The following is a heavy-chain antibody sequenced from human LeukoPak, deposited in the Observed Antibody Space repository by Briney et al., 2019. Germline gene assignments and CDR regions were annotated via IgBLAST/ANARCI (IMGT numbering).Heavy chain of an antibody. CDR3: AKYSYDILTGYYLIADPANYFDY. D-gene: IGHD3-9*01. CDR2: ISGSGGST. CDR1: GFTFSSYA. J-gene: IGHJ4*02. V-gene: IGHV3-23*01. Sequence: GGSLRLSCVASGFTFSSYAMSWFRQAPGKGLEWVSAISGSGGSTYYADSVKGRFTISRDNSKNTLYLQMNSLRAEDTAVYYCAKYSYDILTGYYLIADPANYFDYWGQGTLVTVSS.